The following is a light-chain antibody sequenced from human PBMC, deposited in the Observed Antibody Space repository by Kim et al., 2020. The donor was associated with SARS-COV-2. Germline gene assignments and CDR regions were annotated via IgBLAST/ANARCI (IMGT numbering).Light chain of an antibody. CDR2: WAS. Sequence: DIVMTQSPDSLAVSLGERATINCKSSQSVLYSSNNKNYLAWYQQKPGQPPKLLIYWASIRESGVPDRFSGSGSGTDFTLTISSLQAEDVAVYQCHQYYAAPWTFGQGTKVDIK. CDR3: HQYYAAPWT. V-gene: IGKV4-1*01. CDR1: QSVLYSSNNKNY. J-gene: IGKJ1*01.